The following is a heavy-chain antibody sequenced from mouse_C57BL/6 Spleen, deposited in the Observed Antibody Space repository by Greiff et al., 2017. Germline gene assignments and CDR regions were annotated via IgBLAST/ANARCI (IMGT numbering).Heavy chain of an antibody. Sequence: VQLQQPGTELVKPGASVKLSCKASGYTFTSYWMHWVKQRPGQGLEWIGNINPSNGGTNYNEKFKSKATLTVDKSSSTASMQLSSLTSEDSAVYYCARLGYSNYEGYAMDYWGQGTSVTVSS. CDR2: INPSNGGT. CDR3: ARLGYSNYEGYAMDY. V-gene: IGHV1-53*01. CDR1: GYTFTSYW. J-gene: IGHJ4*01. D-gene: IGHD2-5*01.